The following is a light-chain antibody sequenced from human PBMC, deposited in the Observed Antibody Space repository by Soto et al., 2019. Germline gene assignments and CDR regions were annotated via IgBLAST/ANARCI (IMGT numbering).Light chain of an antibody. CDR2: GTS. CDR3: QQYGSSPWT. V-gene: IGKV3-20*01. Sequence: VLTQSPGTVSLSPGERATLSGRASQSVSINFLAWYQQRPGQAPRLLIYGTSSRATGIPDRFSGSGSGTDFTLTISRLEPEDFAVYYCQQYGSSPWTFGQGTKVDIK. J-gene: IGKJ1*01. CDR1: QSVSINF.